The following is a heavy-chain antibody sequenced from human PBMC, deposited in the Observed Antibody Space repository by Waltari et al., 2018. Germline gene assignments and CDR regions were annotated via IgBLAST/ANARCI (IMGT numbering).Heavy chain of an antibody. Sequence: VQLVQSGAEVKKPGATVKISCKASGHIFINYYMHMLRQAPGKGLEWMGRVDPADGKTIYADKFQGRIIITTNRPTRTVFMEVTSLTSDDAAVYYCATSGMDLSGVTINWFDPWGQGTLLTVSS. CDR2: VDPADGKT. CDR3: ATSGMDLSGVTINWFDP. D-gene: IGHD3-9*01. J-gene: IGHJ5*02. V-gene: IGHV1-69-2*01. CDR1: GHIFINYY.